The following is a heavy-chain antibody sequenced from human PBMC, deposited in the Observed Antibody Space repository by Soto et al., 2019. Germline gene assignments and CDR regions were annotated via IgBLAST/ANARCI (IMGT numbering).Heavy chain of an antibody. CDR2: INHSGST. V-gene: IGHV4-34*01. CDR1: GGSFSGYY. J-gene: IGHJ5*02. D-gene: IGHD3-22*01. Sequence: KTSETLSLTCAVYGGSFSGYYWSWIRQPPGKGLEWIGEINHSGSTNYNPSLKSRVTISVDTSKNQFSLKLSSVTAAGTAVYYCARGSITMIVVAPGHWFDPWGQGTLVTVSS. CDR3: ARGSITMIVVAPGHWFDP.